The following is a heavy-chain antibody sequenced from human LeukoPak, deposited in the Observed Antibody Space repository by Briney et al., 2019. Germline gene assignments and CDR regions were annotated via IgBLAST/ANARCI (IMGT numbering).Heavy chain of an antibody. D-gene: IGHD1-26*01. CDR3: ARTVGADIYYFDY. CDR2: ISSSGSTK. J-gene: IGHJ4*02. Sequence: GGSLRLSCAASGFTFSSYEMNWVRQAPGKGLEWVSYISSSGSTKYYADSVKGRFTISRDNAKNSLYLQMNSLRAEDTAVYYCARTVGADIYYFDYWGQGTLVTVSS. V-gene: IGHV3-48*03. CDR1: GFTFSSYE.